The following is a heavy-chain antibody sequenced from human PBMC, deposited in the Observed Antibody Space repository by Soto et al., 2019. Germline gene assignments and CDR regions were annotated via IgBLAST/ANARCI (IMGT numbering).Heavy chain of an antibody. J-gene: IGHJ4*02. D-gene: IGHD3-22*01. CDR1: GFTFGSYD. CDR3: VKPPGYYYDRSTYYSL. Sequence: AGGSLRLSWSASGFTFGSYDMHWVRQAPGKGLEYVSGISSNGGSTYYADSVKGRFTISRDNSKNALYLQMSSLRAEDTAVYKCVKPPGYYYDRSTYYSLWGQGTQVTVSS. V-gene: IGHV3-64D*06. CDR2: ISSNGGST.